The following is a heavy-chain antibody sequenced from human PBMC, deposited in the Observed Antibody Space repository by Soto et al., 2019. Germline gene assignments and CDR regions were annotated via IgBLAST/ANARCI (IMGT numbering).Heavy chain of an antibody. CDR1: GFTFNSYA. Sequence: GGSLRLSCSASGFTFNSYAMHWVRQAPGKGLEYVSAISSNGGSTYYGDSVKGRFTISRDNSKNTLYLQMSSLRAEDTAVYYCVKGAITMVRGVIASAEYFHHWGQGTLVTVS. D-gene: IGHD3-10*01. J-gene: IGHJ1*01. CDR2: ISSNGGST. V-gene: IGHV3-64D*06. CDR3: VKGAITMVRGVIASAEYFHH.